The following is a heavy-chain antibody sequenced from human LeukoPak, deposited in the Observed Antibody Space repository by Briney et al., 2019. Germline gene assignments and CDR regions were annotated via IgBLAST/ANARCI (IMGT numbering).Heavy chain of an antibody. V-gene: IGHV3-21*01. D-gene: IGHD4-23*01. CDR2: INSSSTYI. CDR3: ARGTQQQLHDGFEI. J-gene: IGHJ3*02. Sequence: PGGSLRLSCATSGFTFSNYFINWVRQAPGKGLEWVSSINSSSTYIYYADSVRGRFTISRDNAENSLYLQMNSLRTEDTAVYYCARGTQQQLHDGFEIWGQGTMVTVSP. CDR1: GFTFSNYF.